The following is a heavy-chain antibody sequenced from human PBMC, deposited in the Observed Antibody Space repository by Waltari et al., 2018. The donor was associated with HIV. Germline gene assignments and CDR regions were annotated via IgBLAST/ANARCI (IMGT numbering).Heavy chain of an antibody. CDR2: IYHSGST. D-gene: IGHD3-10*01. CDR1: GGSISSSNW. CDR3: ARDLTMVRGVIIGSLGAFDI. Sequence: QVQLQESGPGLVKPSGTLSLTCAVSGGSISSSNWLSWVRQPTGKGLEWIGEIYHSGSTNYNPSLKSRVTISVDKSKNQFSLKLSSVTAADTAVYYCARDLTMVRGVIIGSLGAFDIWGQGTMVTVSS. J-gene: IGHJ3*02. V-gene: IGHV4-4*02.